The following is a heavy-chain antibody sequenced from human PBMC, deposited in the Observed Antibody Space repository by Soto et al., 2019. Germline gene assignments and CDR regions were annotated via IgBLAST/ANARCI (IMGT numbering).Heavy chain of an antibody. Sequence: SQTLSLTCAISGDSVSSNSAAWNWIRQSPSRGLEWLGRTYYRSKWYNDYAVSVKSRITINPDTSKNQFSLQLNSVTPEDTAVYYCARVIAVADYYYYYGMDVWGQGTTVTVSS. J-gene: IGHJ6*02. V-gene: IGHV6-1*01. CDR1: GDSVSSNSAA. CDR3: ARVIAVADYYYYYGMDV. CDR2: TYYRSKWYN. D-gene: IGHD6-19*01.